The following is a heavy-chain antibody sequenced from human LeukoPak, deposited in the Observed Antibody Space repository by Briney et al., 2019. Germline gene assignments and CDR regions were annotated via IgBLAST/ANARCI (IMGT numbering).Heavy chain of an antibody. CDR2: LSGRGDST. V-gene: IGHV3-23*01. D-gene: IGHD3-3*01. Sequence: GGSLRLSCAASGFTFSSYAMTWVRQRPEQGLEWVSALSGRGDSTYYADSVKGRFTISRDNSKNTLYLQMNSLTSEDTAVYYCARVSGGDHDFWSGFHHYNWFDPWGQGTLVTVSS. CDR1: GFTFSSYA. J-gene: IGHJ5*02. CDR3: ARVSGGDHDFWSGFHHYNWFDP.